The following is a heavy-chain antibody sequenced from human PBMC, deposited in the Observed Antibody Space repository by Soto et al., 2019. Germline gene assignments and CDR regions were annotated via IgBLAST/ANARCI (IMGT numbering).Heavy chain of an antibody. D-gene: IGHD1-26*01. Sequence: SETLSLTCTVSGGSISSYYWSWIRQPPGKGLEWIGYIYYSGSTNYNPSLKSRVTISVDTSKNQFSLKLSSVTAADTAVYYCAREDSGSYYLGFDYWGQGTLVTVSS. V-gene: IGHV4-59*01. J-gene: IGHJ4*02. CDR1: GGSISSYY. CDR3: AREDSGSYYLGFDY. CDR2: IYYSGST.